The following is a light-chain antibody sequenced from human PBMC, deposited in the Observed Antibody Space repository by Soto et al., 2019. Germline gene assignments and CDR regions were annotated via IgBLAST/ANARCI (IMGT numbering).Light chain of an antibody. V-gene: IGKV3-20*01. CDR2: GAS. CDR3: QQYGSSKT. Sequence: ELVLTQSPGTQSLSPGERATLSCRASQSVSSSYLAWYQQKPGQAPRLLIYGASSRATGIPDRFSGSGSGTDFTLTISRLEPEDFAVYYCQQYGSSKTFGQGTKVDIK. CDR1: QSVSSSY. J-gene: IGKJ1*01.